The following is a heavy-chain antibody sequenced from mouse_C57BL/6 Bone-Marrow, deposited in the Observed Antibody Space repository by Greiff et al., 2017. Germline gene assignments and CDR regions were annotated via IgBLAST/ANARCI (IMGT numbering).Heavy chain of an antibody. V-gene: IGHV1-64*01. Sequence: VKLQQPGAELVKPGASVKLSCKASGYTFTSYWMHWVKQRPGQGLEWIGRIYPNSGSTNYNEKFKSKATLTVAKSSSTAYMQLSSLTSEDSAVYYCARGGLPLDYWGQGTTLTVSS. CDR1: GYTFTSYW. J-gene: IGHJ2*01. CDR2: IYPNSGST. D-gene: IGHD2-4*01. CDR3: ARGGLPLDY.